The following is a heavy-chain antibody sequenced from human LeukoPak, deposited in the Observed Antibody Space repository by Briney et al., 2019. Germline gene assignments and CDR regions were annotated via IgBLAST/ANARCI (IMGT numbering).Heavy chain of an antibody. J-gene: IGHJ4*02. V-gene: IGHV3-48*04. CDR3: ARDDYGGNSGGFDY. CDR2: ISSSGSTI. D-gene: IGHD4-23*01. CDR1: GFTFSSYS. Sequence: PGGSLRLSCAASGFTFSSYSMNWVRQAPGKGLEWVSHISSSGSTIYYADSVKGRFTISRDNAKNSLYLQMNSLRAEDTAVYYCARDDYGGNSGGFDYWGQGTLVTVSS.